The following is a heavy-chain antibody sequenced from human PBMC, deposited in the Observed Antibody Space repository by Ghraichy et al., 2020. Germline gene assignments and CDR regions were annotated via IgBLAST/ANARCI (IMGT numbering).Heavy chain of an antibody. Sequence: GESLNISCAASGFTFSSYSMNWVRQAPGKGLEWVSSISSSSSYIYYADSVNGRFTISRDNAKNSLYLQMNSLRAEDTAVYYCARVIAAAGSYGMDVWGQGTTVTVSS. D-gene: IGHD6-13*01. CDR3: ARVIAAAGSYGMDV. V-gene: IGHV3-21*01. CDR2: ISSSSSYI. CDR1: GFTFSSYS. J-gene: IGHJ6*02.